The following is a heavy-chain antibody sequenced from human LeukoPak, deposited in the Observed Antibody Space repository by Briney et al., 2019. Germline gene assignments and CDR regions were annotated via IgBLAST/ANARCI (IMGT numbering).Heavy chain of an antibody. Sequence: PSETLSLTCTVSGGSISSSSYYWGWIRQPPGKGLEWIGSIYYSGSTYYNPSLKSRVTISVDTSKNQFSLKLSSVTAADTAVYYCARDRSSSWSSTLFDYWGQGTLVTVSS. CDR1: GGSISSSSYY. V-gene: IGHV4-39*02. J-gene: IGHJ4*02. CDR2: IYYSGST. D-gene: IGHD6-13*01. CDR3: ARDRSSSWSSTLFDY.